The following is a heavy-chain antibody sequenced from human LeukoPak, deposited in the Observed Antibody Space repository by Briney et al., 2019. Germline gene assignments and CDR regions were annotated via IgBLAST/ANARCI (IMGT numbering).Heavy chain of an antibody. V-gene: IGHV3-48*03. CDR2: IXSXXSTI. Sequence: PGGFLRLSCAAXGXXFXXXEXXXXXXAPGXXLXXVXXIXSXXSTIYYAASXKGLFTISRDTAKNSLYPQMNSLRAEDTAVYYCAXVGYSSSAFEFDYWGQGTLVTVSS. J-gene: IGHJ4*02. CDR1: GXXFXXXE. CDR3: AXVGYSSSAFEFDY. D-gene: IGHD6-6*01.